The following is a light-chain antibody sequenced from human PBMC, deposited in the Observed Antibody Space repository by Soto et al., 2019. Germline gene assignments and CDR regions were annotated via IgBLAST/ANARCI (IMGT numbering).Light chain of an antibody. CDR1: SSDVGTYDD. CDR3: SSYTISSTYV. J-gene: IGLJ1*01. CDR2: EVT. V-gene: IGLV2-14*01. Sequence: QSVLTQPASVSASPGQSITISCTGTSSDVGTYDDVSWYRQHPGKGPKLLIYEVTNRPSGVSNRFSGSKSGNTASLTISGLQAEDEADYYCSSYTISSTYVFGSGTKLTVL.